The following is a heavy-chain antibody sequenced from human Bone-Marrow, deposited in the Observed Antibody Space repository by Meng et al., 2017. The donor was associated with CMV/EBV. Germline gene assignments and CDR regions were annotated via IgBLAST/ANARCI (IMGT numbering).Heavy chain of an antibody. V-gene: IGHV1-46*01. CDR3: ARGGALEWLLAHYYYGMDV. J-gene: IGHJ6*02. CDR1: GYTFTSYY. Sequence: ASVKVSCKASGYTFTSYYMHWVRQAPGQGLEWMGIINPSGGSTSYAQKFQGRVTMTRDTSTSTVYMELSSVTAADTAVYYCARGGALEWLLAHYYYGMDVWGQGTTVTVSS. D-gene: IGHD3-3*01. CDR2: INPSGGST.